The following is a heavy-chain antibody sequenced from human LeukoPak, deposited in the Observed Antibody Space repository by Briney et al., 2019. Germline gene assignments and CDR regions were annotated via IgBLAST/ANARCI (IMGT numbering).Heavy chain of an antibody. CDR2: IIPIFGTA. J-gene: IGHJ5*02. V-gene: IGHV1-69*13. Sequence: ASVKVSCKASGYTFTGYYMHWVRQAPGQGLEWMGGIIPIFGTANYAQKFQGRVTITADESTSTAYMELSSLRSEDTAVYYCARSGYDILTGYALSPRWFDPWGQGTLVTVSS. CDR3: ARSGYDILTGYALSPRWFDP. D-gene: IGHD3-9*01. CDR1: GYTFTGYY.